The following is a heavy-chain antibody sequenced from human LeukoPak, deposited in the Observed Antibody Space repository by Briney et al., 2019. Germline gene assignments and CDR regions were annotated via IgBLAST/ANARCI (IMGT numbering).Heavy chain of an antibody. Sequence: PGGSLRLSCAASGFTFSNYAMSWVRQAPGRGPEWVSTINVRGGTTYYADSVKGRFTISRDNSRNTLYLQMDSLRAEDTAVYYCANPYLYCSSSDCQFWGQGTLVTVSS. CDR1: GFTFSNYA. CDR2: INVRGGTT. CDR3: ANPYLYCSSSDCQF. V-gene: IGHV3-23*01. J-gene: IGHJ4*02. D-gene: IGHD2-2*01.